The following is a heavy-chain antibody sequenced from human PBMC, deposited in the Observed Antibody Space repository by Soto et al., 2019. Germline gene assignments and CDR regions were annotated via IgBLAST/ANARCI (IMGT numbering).Heavy chain of an antibody. CDR3: ARGGTSCRGEYYYYYYMDV. CDR1: GGSFSGYY. D-gene: IGHD2-2*01. Sequence: PSETLSLTCAVYGGSFSGYYWSWIRQPPGKGLEWIGEINHSGSTNYNPSLKSRVTISVDTSKNQFSLKLSSVTAADTAVYYCARGGTSCRGEYYYYYYMDVWGKGTTVTVSS. CDR2: INHSGST. J-gene: IGHJ6*03. V-gene: IGHV4-34*01.